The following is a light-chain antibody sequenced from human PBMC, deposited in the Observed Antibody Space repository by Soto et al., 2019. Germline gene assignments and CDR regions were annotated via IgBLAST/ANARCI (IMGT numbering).Light chain of an antibody. V-gene: IGLV2-14*01. Sequence: QSVLAQPASVSGSPGQSITISCTGTSSDVGGYNYVSWYQQHPGKAPKLMIYEVSNRPSGVSNRFSGSKSGNTASLTISGLQAEDEADYYCSSYTSSGTLVFGTRTKVTVL. CDR3: SSYTSSGTLV. CDR2: EVS. J-gene: IGLJ1*01. CDR1: SSDVGGYNY.